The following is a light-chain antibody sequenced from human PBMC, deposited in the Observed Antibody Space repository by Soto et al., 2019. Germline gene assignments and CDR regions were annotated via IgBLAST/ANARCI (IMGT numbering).Light chain of an antibody. Sequence: EIVLTQSPATLSLSPGERATLSCRASQSVSSYLAWYHQKPGQAPRLLIYDASNRATGIPARFSGSGSGTDFTLTISSLEPEDLAVYYCQQRSNWLYTFGQGTKLGIK. CDR2: DAS. CDR3: QQRSNWLYT. CDR1: QSVSSY. V-gene: IGKV3-11*01. J-gene: IGKJ2*01.